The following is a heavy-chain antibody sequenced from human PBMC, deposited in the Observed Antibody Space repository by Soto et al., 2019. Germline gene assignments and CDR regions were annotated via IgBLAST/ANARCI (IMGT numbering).Heavy chain of an antibody. V-gene: IGHV4-59*11. CDR2: IYHSGST. Sequence: SETLSLTCSVSGGSITGHYWNWIRQPPGKGLEWIGYIYHSGSTTYNPSLRSRVTISVDTSKNQFSLKLSSVTAADTAMYYCAKLYSTSWFANWFDSWGQGSLVTVSS. CDR3: AKLYSTSWFANWFDS. J-gene: IGHJ5*01. D-gene: IGHD2-2*01. CDR1: GGSITGHY.